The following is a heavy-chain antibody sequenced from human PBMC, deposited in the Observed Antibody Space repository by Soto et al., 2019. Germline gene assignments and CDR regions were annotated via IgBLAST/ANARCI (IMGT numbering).Heavy chain of an antibody. D-gene: IGHD2-15*01. CDR3: TKGPFGSAGNY. CDR1: GFTFSTYT. J-gene: IGHJ4*02. CDR2: ISGSGDT. V-gene: IGHV3-23*01. Sequence: PGGSLRLSCAASGFTFSTYTMSWVRQAPGKGLDWVSSISGSGDTYYSDSVEGRFTISRDNSKSMVYLQMNSLRAEDTAVFYCTKGPFGSAGNYWGQGTLVTSPQ.